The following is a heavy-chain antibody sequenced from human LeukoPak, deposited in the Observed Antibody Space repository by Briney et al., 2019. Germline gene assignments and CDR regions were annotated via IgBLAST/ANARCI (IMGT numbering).Heavy chain of an antibody. V-gene: IGHV3-23*01. D-gene: IGHD5-24*01. CDR1: GFTFSSYA. CDR2: ISASGGST. J-gene: IGHJ5*02. CDR3: AKADGSWTYDP. Sequence: PGGSLRLSCAASGFTFSSYAMSWVRQAPGKGLEWVSAISASGGSTHYADSVKGRFTISRDNSKNTLFLQMNSLRAEDTAVYYRAKADGSWTYDPWGQGTLVTVSS.